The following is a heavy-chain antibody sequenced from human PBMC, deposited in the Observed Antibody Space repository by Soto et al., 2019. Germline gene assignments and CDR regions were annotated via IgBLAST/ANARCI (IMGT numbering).Heavy chain of an antibody. CDR2: ISHDGRIE. V-gene: IGHV3-30-3*01. J-gene: IGHJ5*02. Sequence: QVHLVESGGGVVQPGRSLRLSCAASGFTFSTFALHWVRKATGEGLEWVALISHDGRIEKYADSVKGRFTISRDNSKNTLYMQMDSLRLEDTGVYYCARDGLPDDFRSGGYWFDPWGQGTQVTVSS. D-gene: IGHD3-3*01. CDR1: GFTFSTFA. CDR3: ARDGLPDDFRSGGYWFDP.